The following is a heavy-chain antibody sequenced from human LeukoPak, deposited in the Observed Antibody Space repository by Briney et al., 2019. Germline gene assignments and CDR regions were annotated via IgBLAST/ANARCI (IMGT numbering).Heavy chain of an antibody. CDR2: IKQDGSEK. Sequence: GGSLRLSCVASGFTVSSNYMSWVRQAPGKGLEWVANIKQDGSEKYYVDSVKGRFTISRDNAKNSLYLQMNSLRAEDTAVYYCAREAAAGPYYFDYWGQGTLVTVSS. J-gene: IGHJ4*02. CDR1: GFTVSSNY. CDR3: AREAAAGPYYFDY. D-gene: IGHD6-13*01. V-gene: IGHV3-7*01.